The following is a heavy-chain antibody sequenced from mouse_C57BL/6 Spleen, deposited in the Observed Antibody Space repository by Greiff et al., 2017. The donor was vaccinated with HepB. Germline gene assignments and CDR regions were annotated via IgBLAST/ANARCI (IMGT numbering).Heavy chain of an antibody. J-gene: IGHJ2*01. D-gene: IGHD2-5*01. V-gene: IGHV5-4*03. CDR3: ARAYYSKKENCFDY. Sequence: DVKLVDSGGGLVKPGGSLKLSCAASGFTFSSYAMSWVRQTPEKRLEWVATISDGGSYTYYPDNVKGRFTISRDNAKNNLYLQMSHLKSEDTAMYYCARAYYSKKENCFDYWGQGTTLTVSS. CDR2: ISDGGSYT. CDR1: GFTFSSYA.